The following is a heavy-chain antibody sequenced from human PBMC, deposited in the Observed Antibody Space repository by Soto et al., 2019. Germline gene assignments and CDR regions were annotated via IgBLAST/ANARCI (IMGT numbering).Heavy chain of an antibody. CDR2: IHYSGST. V-gene: IGHV4-59*01. J-gene: IGHJ6*02. Sequence: QVQLQESGPGLVKPSETLSLTCTVSGDSISSYYWSWIRQPPGKGLEWIGYIHYSGSTSYKPSLRSRITLSADPSKNQFSLKLSSVTAADTAVYYCARYPHYDDYYYGLDVWGQGTTVIVSS. D-gene: IGHD5-12*01. CDR1: GDSISSYY. CDR3: ARYPHYDDYYYGLDV.